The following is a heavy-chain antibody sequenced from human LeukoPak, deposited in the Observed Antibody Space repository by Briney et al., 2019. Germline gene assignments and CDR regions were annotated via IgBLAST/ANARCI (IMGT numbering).Heavy chain of an antibody. V-gene: IGHV4-59*01. CDR1: GGSISSYY. CDR3: ARDLPATSAFDP. Sequence: PSETLSLTCTVSGGSISSYYWSWIRQPPGKGLEWIGYIYYSGSTNYNPSLKGRVTMSADTSKNQFSLKLTSVTAADTAVYYCARDLPATSAFDPWGQGTLVTVSS. D-gene: IGHD2-2*01. J-gene: IGHJ5*02. CDR2: IYYSGST.